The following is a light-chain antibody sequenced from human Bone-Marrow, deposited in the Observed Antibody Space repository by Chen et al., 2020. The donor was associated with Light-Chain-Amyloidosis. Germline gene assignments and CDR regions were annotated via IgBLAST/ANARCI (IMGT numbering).Light chain of an antibody. CDR2: GNS. Sequence: QSVLTQPPSVSGAPWQRVTISCTGSSSNIGAGYDVHWYQQLPGTAPKLLIYGNSNRPSGVPDRFSGSKSGTSASLAITGLQAEDEADYYCQSYDSSLSASNWVFGGGTKLTVL. J-gene: IGLJ3*02. V-gene: IGLV1-40*01. CDR1: SSNIGAGYD. CDR3: QSYDSSLSASNWV.